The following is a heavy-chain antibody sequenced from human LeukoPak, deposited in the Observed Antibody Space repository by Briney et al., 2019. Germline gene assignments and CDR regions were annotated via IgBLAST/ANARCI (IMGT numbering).Heavy chain of an antibody. D-gene: IGHD1-26*01. CDR2: INHSGST. CDR3: ASWVGATEVGLNY. V-gene: IGHV4-34*01. CDR1: GGSFSGYY. Sequence: SETLSLTCAVYGGSFSGYYWSWIRQPPGKGLEWIGEINHSGSTNYNPSLKSRVTISVDTSKNQFSLKLSSVTAADTAVYYCASWVGATEVGLNYWGQGTLVTVSS. J-gene: IGHJ4*02.